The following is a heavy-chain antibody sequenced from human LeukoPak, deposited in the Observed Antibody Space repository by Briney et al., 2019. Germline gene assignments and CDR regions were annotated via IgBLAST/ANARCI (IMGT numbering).Heavy chain of an antibody. D-gene: IGHD3-22*01. Sequence: RPGGSLRLSCAATGFTFSTYTMNWVRQAPGKGLEWISSITSNSKYIFYADSLKGRFTISRDNAKNSLYLQMNSLRAEDTAVYYCARLYDGSAYHADHFDYWGQGTLVIVSS. CDR2: ITSNSKYI. CDR1: GFTFSTYT. V-gene: IGHV3-21*01. J-gene: IGHJ4*02. CDR3: ARLYDGSAYHADHFDY.